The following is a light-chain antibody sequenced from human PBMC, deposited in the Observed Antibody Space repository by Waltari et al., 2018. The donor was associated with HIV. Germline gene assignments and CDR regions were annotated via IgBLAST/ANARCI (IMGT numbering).Light chain of an antibody. CDR2: RNN. CDR3: AAWDDSLSGPVV. CDR1: SSKLGSNY. V-gene: IGLV1-47*01. J-gene: IGLJ2*01. Sequence: QSVLTQPPSASGTPGQRVTISCSGSSSKLGSNYVYWYQQLPGTAPKLLIYRNNQRPSGVPDRFSGSKSGTSASLAISGLRSEDEADYYCAAWDDSLSGPVVFGGGTKLTVL.